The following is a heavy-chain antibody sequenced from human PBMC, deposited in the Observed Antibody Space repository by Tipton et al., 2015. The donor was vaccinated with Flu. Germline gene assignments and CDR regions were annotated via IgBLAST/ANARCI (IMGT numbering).Heavy chain of an antibody. D-gene: IGHD2-15*01. CDR3: AKACGSGGNRWFDP. Sequence: GLVKPSETLSLTCTVSGGSINSYYWTWIRQSAGKGLEWLGRIYTTGSTNYNPSLTSRVTMSLDTSENQLSLKLSSVTAADTAVYYCAKACGSGGNRWFDPWGQGALVTVSS. J-gene: IGHJ5*02. CDR2: IYTTGST. V-gene: IGHV4-4*07. CDR1: GGSINSYY.